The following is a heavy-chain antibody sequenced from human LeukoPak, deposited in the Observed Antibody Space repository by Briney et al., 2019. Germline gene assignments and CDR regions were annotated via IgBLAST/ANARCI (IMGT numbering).Heavy chain of an antibody. V-gene: IGHV3-23*01. CDR2: ISASGSNT. CDR1: GFTFNNHA. J-gene: IGHJ4*02. Sequence: QTGGSLRLSCAASGFTFNNHAMTWVRQAPGKGLEWVSLISASGSNTYYAGSVKGRFIISRDNSKNTLNLQMSNLRAEDTALYYCARGIYDYALDFWGQGALVTVSS. CDR3: ARGIYDYALDF. D-gene: IGHD4/OR15-4a*01.